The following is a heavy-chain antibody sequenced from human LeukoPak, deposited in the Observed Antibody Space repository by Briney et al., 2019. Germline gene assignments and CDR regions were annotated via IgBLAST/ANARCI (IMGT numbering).Heavy chain of an antibody. CDR2: IYYSGST. V-gene: IGHV4-39*07. CDR1: GGSISSSSYY. J-gene: IGHJ4*02. D-gene: IGHD6-19*01. CDR3: ARDDIAVAGTKDY. Sequence: SETLSLTCTVSGGSISSSSYYWGWIRQPPGKGLEWIGSIYYSGSTYYNPSLKSRVTISVDTSKNQFSLKLSSVTAADTAVYYCARDDIAVAGTKDYWGQGTLVTVSS.